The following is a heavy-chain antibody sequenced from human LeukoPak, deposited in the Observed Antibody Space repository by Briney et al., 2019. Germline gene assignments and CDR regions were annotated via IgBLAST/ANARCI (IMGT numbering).Heavy chain of an antibody. CDR1: GGSISSSSYY. CDR3: ASGGSCSALCLGNF. J-gene: IGHJ4*02. V-gene: IGHV4-39*01. Sequence: PSETLSLTCTVSGGSISSSSYYWGWIRQPPGKGLEWIGSTYYSGSTYYNSSLKSRVTISVDTSKNQFSLKLNSVTAADTAVYYCASGGSCSALCLGNFWGQGTLVTVSS. CDR2: TYYSGST. D-gene: IGHD2-15*01.